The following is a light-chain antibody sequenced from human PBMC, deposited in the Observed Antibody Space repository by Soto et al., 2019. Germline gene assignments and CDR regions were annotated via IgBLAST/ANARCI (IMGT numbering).Light chain of an antibody. Sequence: QSVLTQPPSASGSPGQSVTISCTGTSSDVGGYNYVSWYQQHPGKAPKLMIYEVSKRPSGVPDRFSGSKSGNTASLTVSGLQAEDEADYYCSSYAGSNNFEVVFGGGTNLTVL. CDR2: EVS. V-gene: IGLV2-8*01. CDR3: SSYAGSNNFEVV. CDR1: SSDVGGYNY. J-gene: IGLJ2*01.